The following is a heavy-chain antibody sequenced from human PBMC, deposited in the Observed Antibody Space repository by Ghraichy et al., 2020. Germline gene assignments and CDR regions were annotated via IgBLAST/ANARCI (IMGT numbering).Heavy chain of an antibody. Sequence: GGSLRLSCAASGFTVSSNYMSWVRQAPGKGLEWVSVIYSGGSTYYADSVKGRFTISRDNSKNTLYLQMNSLRAEDTAVYYCARFRGRGIAAAGFDYWGQGTLVTVSS. V-gene: IGHV3-66*01. CDR2: IYSGGST. CDR1: GFTVSSNY. CDR3: ARFRGRGIAAAGFDY. D-gene: IGHD6-13*01. J-gene: IGHJ4*02.